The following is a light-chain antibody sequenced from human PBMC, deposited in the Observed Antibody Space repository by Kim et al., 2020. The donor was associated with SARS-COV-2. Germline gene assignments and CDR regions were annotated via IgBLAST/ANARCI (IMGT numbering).Light chain of an antibody. CDR2: LNSDGSH. CDR1: SGHGGYA. J-gene: IGLJ2*01. Sequence: ASVKLTCALSSGHGGYAIAWHQQQPEKGPRYLMKLNSDGSHSKGDGIPDRFSGSSSGAERYLTISSLQSEDEADYYCQTWGTGIVVFGGGTQLTVL. V-gene: IGLV4-69*01. CDR3: QTWGTGIVV.